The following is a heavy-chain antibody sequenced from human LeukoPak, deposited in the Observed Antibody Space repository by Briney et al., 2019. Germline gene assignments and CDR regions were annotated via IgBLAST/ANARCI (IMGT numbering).Heavy chain of an antibody. V-gene: IGHV3-30*18. CDR3: AKDLGYCSSTSCYNQFGMDV. J-gene: IGHJ6*02. CDR2: ISYDGSNK. Sequence: GGSLRLSWAASGFTFSSYGMHWVGQAPDKGLEWGAVISYDGSNKYYADSGKGRFTISRDNSKNTLYLQMNSLRTEDTAVYYRAKDLGYCSSTSCYNQFGMDVWGQGTTVTVSS. D-gene: IGHD2-2*01. CDR1: GFTFSSYG.